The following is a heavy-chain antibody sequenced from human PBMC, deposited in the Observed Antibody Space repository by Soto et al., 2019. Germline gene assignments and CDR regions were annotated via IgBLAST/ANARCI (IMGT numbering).Heavy chain of an antibody. V-gene: IGHV1-8*01. CDR3: ASPQQWDDAFDI. CDR2: MNPNSGNT. J-gene: IGHJ3*02. Sequence: ASVKVSCKASGATFTSYTINWVRHATGQGLEWMGWMNPNSGNTGYAQKFQGRVTMTRNTSISTAYMELSSLRSEDTAVYYCASPQQWDDAFDIWGQGTMVTVSS. CDR1: GATFTSYT. D-gene: IGHD6-19*01.